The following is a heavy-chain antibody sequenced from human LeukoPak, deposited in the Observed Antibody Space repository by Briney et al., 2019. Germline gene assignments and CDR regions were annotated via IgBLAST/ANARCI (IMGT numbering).Heavy chain of an antibody. J-gene: IGHJ4*02. CDR1: GFTFSSYG. CDR3: AKDPFHSSSWYYFDY. V-gene: IGHV3-30*02. Sequence: GGSLRLSCAASGFTFSSYGMHWVRQAPGKGLEWVAFIRYDGSNRYYADSVKGRFTISRDDSKNTLHLQMNSLRAEDTAVYYCAKDPFHSSSWYYFDYWGQGTLVTVSS. CDR2: IRYDGSNR. D-gene: IGHD6-13*01.